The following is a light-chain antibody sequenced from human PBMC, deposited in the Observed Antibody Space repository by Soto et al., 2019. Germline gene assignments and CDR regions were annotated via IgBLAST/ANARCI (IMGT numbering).Light chain of an antibody. CDR2: GAS. CDR3: QQYIHWPPLT. J-gene: IGKJ4*01. V-gene: IGKV3-15*01. CDR1: QSVRSN. Sequence: EIVLTQSPATLSVSPGERATLSCRASQSVRSNLAWYQQKPGQGPRLLIFGASTMDTDIPARFSGSGSGTEFTLTISSLQSEDFAGYYCQQYIHWPPLTFGGGTKVEIK.